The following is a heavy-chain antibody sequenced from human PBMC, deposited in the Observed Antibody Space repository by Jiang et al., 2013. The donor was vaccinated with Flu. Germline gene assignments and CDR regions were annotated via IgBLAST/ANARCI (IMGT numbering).Heavy chain of an antibody. CDR3: AHSHIESGGGKLGY. V-gene: IGHV2-5*02. Sequence: TQTLTLTCTFSGFSVSTGGVGVGWIRQPPGKALEWLALIYWDDDKRYSPSLKSRLTITKDTSKNQVVLTMTNMDPVDTATYYCAHSHIESGGGKLGYWGQGTLVTVSS. D-gene: IGHD3-16*01. J-gene: IGHJ4*02. CDR1: GFSVSTGGVG. CDR2: IYWDDDK.